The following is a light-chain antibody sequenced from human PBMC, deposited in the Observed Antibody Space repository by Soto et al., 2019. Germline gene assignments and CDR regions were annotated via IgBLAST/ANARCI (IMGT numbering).Light chain of an antibody. J-gene: IGKJ1*01. CDR3: QQYKNWPPWT. CDR2: DAS. V-gene: IGKV3-15*01. CDR1: QSVGSH. Sequence: EIVMTQSPATLSVSPGERASLSCRASQSVGSHLAWYQQKPGQAPSLLIYDASTRAAGIPARFSGSGSGTEFTLIISSLQSEDFAVYYCQQYKNWPPWTFGQGTKVEIK.